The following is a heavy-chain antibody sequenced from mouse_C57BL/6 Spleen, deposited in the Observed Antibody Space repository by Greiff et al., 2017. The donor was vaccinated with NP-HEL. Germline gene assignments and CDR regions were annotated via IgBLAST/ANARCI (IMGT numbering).Heavy chain of an antibody. Sequence: QVHVKQPGAELVKPGASVKLSCKASGYTFTSYWMHWVKQRPGQGLEWIGMIHPNSGSTNYNEKFKSKATLTVDKSSSTAYMQLSSLTSEDSAVYYCARRTTVVAYYAMDYWGQGTSVTVSS. J-gene: IGHJ4*01. V-gene: IGHV1-64*01. CDR1: GYTFTSYW. CDR3: ARRTTVVAYYAMDY. CDR2: IHPNSGST. D-gene: IGHD1-1*01.